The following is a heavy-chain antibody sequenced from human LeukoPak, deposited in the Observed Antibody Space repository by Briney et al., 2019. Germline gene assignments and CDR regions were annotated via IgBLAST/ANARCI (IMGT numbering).Heavy chain of an antibody. CDR3: ARGGFYCGGDCYVDY. CDR2: INHSGST. J-gene: IGHJ4*02. CDR1: AVSFCPYY. V-gene: IGHV4-34*01. D-gene: IGHD2-21*02. Sequence: SETLSRTSAVYAVSFCPYYWGWLRQPPGKGLEWIGKINHSGSTNYNPSRKSRVTISVDTSKNQFSLRLSSVTAADTAVYYCARGGFYCGGDCYVDYWGQGTLVTVSS.